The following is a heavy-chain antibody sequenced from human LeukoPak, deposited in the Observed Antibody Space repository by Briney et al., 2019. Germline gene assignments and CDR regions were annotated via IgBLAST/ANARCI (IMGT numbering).Heavy chain of an antibody. CDR2: ISSRGGLA. J-gene: IGHJ4*02. Sequence: GGSLGLSCRASGFTFRSYAMRWVRQAPGKGREGVSAISSRGGLAYYADSVKGRSTMSRDNSENTLFLQMNSLRADDTALYYCAKAGSSGYRYYFDYWGQGILVTVSS. CDR3: AKAGSSGYRYYFDY. CDR1: GFTFRSYA. V-gene: IGHV3-23*01. D-gene: IGHD3-22*01.